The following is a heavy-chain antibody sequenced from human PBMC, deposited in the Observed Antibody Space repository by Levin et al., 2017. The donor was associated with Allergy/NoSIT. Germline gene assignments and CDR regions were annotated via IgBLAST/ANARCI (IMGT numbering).Heavy chain of an antibody. CDR1: GGSISSSSYY. CDR3: ARHSNPYYDILTGYYLGVFGY. CDR2: IYYSGST. D-gene: IGHD3-9*01. J-gene: IGHJ4*02. V-gene: IGHV4-39*01. Sequence: SQTLSLTCTVSGGSISSSSYYWGWIRQPPGKGLEWIGSIYYSGSTYYNPSLKSRVTISVDTSKNQFSLKLSSVTAADTAVYYCARHSNPYYDILTGYYLGVFGYWGQGTLVTVSS.